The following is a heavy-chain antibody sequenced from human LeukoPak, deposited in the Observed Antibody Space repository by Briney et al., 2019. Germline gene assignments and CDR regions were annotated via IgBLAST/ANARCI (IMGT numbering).Heavy chain of an antibody. CDR2: IYYSGST. D-gene: IGHD3-3*01. V-gene: IGHV4-30-4*08. J-gene: IGHJ4*02. Sequence: PSQTLSLTCSVSGGSISSGDYYWRWLRQPPGRGLEWLGYIYYSGSTYYNPSLKRRVTISVDTSKNQFSLKLSSVTAADTAVYYCARGFLEWLPIDYWGQGTLVTVSS. CDR3: ARGFLEWLPIDY. CDR1: GGSISSGDYY.